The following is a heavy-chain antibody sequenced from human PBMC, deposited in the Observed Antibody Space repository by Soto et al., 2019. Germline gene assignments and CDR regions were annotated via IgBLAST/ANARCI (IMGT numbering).Heavy chain of an antibody. D-gene: IGHD1-26*01. J-gene: IGHJ3*02. V-gene: IGHV3-33*01. CDR3: ARDKATTDAFDI. Sequence: ESGGGVVQPGRSLRLSCAASGFTFSSYGMHWVRQAPGKGLEWVAVIWYDGSNKYYADSVKGRFTISRDNSKNTLYLQMNSLRAEDTAVYYCARDKATTDAFDIWGQGTMVTVSS. CDR2: IWYDGSNK. CDR1: GFTFSSYG.